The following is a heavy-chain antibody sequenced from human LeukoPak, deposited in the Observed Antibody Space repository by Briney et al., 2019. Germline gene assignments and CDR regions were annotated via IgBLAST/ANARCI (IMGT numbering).Heavy chain of an antibody. Sequence: ASVKVSCKASGYTFTSYGISWVRQAPGQGLEWMGWISAYNGNTNYAQKLQGRVTMTTDTSTSTAYMELRSLRSDDTAVYYCARLMKHVRKHGDYDVGAFDIWGQGTMVTVFS. CDR3: ARLMKHVRKHGDYDVGAFDI. CDR1: GYTFTSYG. CDR2: ISAYNGNT. J-gene: IGHJ3*02. D-gene: IGHD4-17*01. V-gene: IGHV1-18*01.